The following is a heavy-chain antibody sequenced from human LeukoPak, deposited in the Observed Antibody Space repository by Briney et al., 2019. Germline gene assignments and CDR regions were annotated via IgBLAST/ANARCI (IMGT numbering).Heavy chain of an antibody. J-gene: IGHJ5*02. D-gene: IGHD6-13*01. V-gene: IGHV1-2*02. CDR3: ARDSSSWYRNWFDP. CDR2: INPNSGGT. CDR1: GYTFTGYY. Sequence: ASVKVSCKASGYTFTGYYMHWVRQAPGQGLEWMGWINPNSGGTIYAQKFQGRVTMTRDTSISTAYMELSRLGSDDTAVYFCARDSSSWYRNWFDPWGQGTLVTVSS.